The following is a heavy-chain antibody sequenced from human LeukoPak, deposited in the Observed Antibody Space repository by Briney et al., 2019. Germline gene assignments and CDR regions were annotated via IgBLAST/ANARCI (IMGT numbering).Heavy chain of an antibody. CDR1: GFTFSSYA. CDR3: ASQDYRYYFDY. CDR2: ISSSGSTI. Sequence: QPGGSLRLSCAASGFTFSSYAMSWVRQAPGKGLEWVSYISSSGSTIYYADSVKGRFTISRDNARNSLYLQMNSLRAEDTAVYYCASQDYRYYFDYWGQGTLVTVSS. J-gene: IGHJ4*02. V-gene: IGHV3-48*03. D-gene: IGHD4/OR15-4a*01.